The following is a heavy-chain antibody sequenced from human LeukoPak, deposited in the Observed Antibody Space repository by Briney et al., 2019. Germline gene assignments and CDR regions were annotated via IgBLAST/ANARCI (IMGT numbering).Heavy chain of an antibody. V-gene: IGHV4-59*08. CDR1: GGSISSYY. J-gene: IGHJ3*02. Sequence: SETLSLTCSVSGGSISSYYWSWIRQPPGKGLEWIGYIYYSGSTNYNPSLKSRVTISVDTSKNQFSLKLSSVTAADTAVYYCARLLRAGDDPAFDIWGQGTIVTVSS. CDR3: ARLLRAGDDPAFDI. CDR2: IYYSGST. D-gene: IGHD3-10*01.